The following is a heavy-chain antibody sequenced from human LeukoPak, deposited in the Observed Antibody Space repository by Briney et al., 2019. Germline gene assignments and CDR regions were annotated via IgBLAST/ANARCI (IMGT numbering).Heavy chain of an antibody. V-gene: IGHV1-46*01. J-gene: IGHJ5*02. CDR1: GYTFSTYY. Sequence: GASVKVSCKASGYTFSTYYIHWVRQAPGQGLEWMGVINPGGGNTNYAQKLQGRVTMTTDTSTSTAYMELRSLRSDDTAVYYCARGGYSYVSNWFDPWGQGTLVTVSS. CDR3: ARGGYSYVSNWFDP. D-gene: IGHD5-18*01. CDR2: INPGGGNT.